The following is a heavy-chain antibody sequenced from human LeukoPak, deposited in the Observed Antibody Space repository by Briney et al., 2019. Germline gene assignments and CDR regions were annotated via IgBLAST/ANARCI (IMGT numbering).Heavy chain of an antibody. CDR1: GFTFSSYA. Sequence: PGGSLRLSCAASGFTFSSYAMSWVRQAPGKGLEWVSAISGSGGSTYYADSVKGRFTISRDNSKNTLYLQMNSLRAEDTAVYYCAKDKYDGSGSYYAYFDYWGQGTLVTVSS. CDR2: ISGSGGST. J-gene: IGHJ4*02. D-gene: IGHD3-10*01. CDR3: AKDKYDGSGSYYAYFDY. V-gene: IGHV3-23*01.